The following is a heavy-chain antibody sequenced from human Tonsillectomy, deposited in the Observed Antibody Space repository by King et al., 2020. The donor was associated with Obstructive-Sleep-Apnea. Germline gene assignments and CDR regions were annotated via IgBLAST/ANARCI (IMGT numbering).Heavy chain of an antibody. D-gene: IGHD6-13*01. CDR1: GYTFTNYW. Sequence: EVQLVESGAEVKKPGESLRISCKGSGYTFTNYWITWVRQMPGKGLEWMGRIDPSDSYTNYSPSFQGHVTISADKSISTAYLQWSSLKASDTAMYYCARRVSDSSYYYFYAGDVWGQGTTVTVSS. CDR2: IDPSDSYT. V-gene: IGHV5-10-1*03. J-gene: IGHJ6*02. CDR3: ARRVSDSSYYYFYAGDV.